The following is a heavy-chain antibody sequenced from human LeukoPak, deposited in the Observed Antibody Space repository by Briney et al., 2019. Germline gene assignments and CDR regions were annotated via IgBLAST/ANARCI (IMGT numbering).Heavy chain of an antibody. CDR3: ARAQRGYSYGHPNAFDI. J-gene: IGHJ3*02. V-gene: IGHV3-20*04. CDR2: IDWNGGST. D-gene: IGHD5-18*01. Sequence: GGSLRLSCAASGFTFDDYGMSWVRQAPGKGLEWVSGIDWNGGSTGYADSVKGRFTISRDNAKNSLYLQMNSLRAEDTALYYRARAQRGYSYGHPNAFDIWGQGTMVTVSS. CDR1: GFTFDDYG.